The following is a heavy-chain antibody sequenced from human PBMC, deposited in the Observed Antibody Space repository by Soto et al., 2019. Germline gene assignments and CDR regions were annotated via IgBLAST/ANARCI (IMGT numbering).Heavy chain of an antibody. CDR3: AKEKGFGGVRKGMDV. Sequence: EVQLVESGGGLVQPGRSLRLSCAASGFTFDDYAMHWVRQAPGKGLEWVSGISWNSGTIGYADSVKGRFTISRDNAKNSLYLQMNSLRAEDTALYCCAKEKGFGGVRKGMDVWGQGTTVTVSS. V-gene: IGHV3-9*01. CDR2: ISWNSGTI. J-gene: IGHJ6*02. CDR1: GFTFDDYA. D-gene: IGHD3-16*01.